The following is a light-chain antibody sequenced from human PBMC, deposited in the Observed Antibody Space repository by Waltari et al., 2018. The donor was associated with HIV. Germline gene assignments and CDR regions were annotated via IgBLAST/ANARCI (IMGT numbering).Light chain of an antibody. CDR1: QNINTY. J-gene: IGKJ3*01. CDR3: QQSYNIPLT. CDR2: TAS. V-gene: IGKV1-39*01. Sequence: DIQMTQSPSSLSASVGDRVTITCRASQNINTYLNWYQQKRGSAPKLLIYTASSLQSGVPSRFSGSGSGTDFTHTINSLQPEDFATYYCQQSYNIPLTFGPGTTV.